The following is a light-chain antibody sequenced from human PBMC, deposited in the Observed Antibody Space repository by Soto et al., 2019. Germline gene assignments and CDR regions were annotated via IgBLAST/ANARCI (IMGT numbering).Light chain of an antibody. J-gene: IGKJ5*01. CDR3: QQYGSSPPIT. V-gene: IGKV3-20*01. CDR1: QSVSNSY. Sequence: EIVLTQSPGTLSLSPGERATLSCRASQSVSNSYLVWYQQKPGQAPRLLIYGAATRATGIPDRFSGSGSGTDFILTISRLEPEDFAVYYCQQYGSSPPITFGQGTRLEIK. CDR2: GAA.